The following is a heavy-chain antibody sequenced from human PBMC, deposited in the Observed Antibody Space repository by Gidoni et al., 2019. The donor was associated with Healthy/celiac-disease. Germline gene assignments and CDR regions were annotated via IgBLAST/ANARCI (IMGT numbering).Heavy chain of an antibody. CDR1: GFTFDDYA. V-gene: IGHV3-43*02. Sequence: EVQLVESGGGVVQPGGSLRLSCAASGFTFDDYAMHWVLQAPGKGLEWVSLISGDGGSTYYADSVKGRFTISRDNSKNSLYLQMNSLRTEDTALYYCASMDTAMVTADYWGQGTLVTVSS. CDR2: ISGDGGST. CDR3: ASMDTAMVTADY. D-gene: IGHD5-18*01. J-gene: IGHJ4*02.